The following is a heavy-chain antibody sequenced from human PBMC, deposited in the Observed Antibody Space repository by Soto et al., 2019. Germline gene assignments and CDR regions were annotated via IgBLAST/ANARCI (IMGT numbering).Heavy chain of an antibody. CDR3: EKDYYGSGSHYGMGV. Sequence: LGISGAASGFRLSTYVIHVVRQAPGKGLEWVAIILYDGSNKYYAASVKGRFTISRDNSKNTLYLQMNRLRAEDTAVYYCEKDYYGSGSHYGMGVWGQGTTVT. CDR1: GFRLSTYV. V-gene: IGHV3-30*18. J-gene: IGHJ6*01. D-gene: IGHD3-10*01. CDR2: ILYDGSNK.